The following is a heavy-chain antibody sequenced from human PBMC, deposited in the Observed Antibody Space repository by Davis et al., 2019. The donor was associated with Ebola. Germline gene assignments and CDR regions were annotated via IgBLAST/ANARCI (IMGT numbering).Heavy chain of an antibody. CDR1: GDSMSDYY. CDR3: ATTPRYSGYGPYFHY. CDR2: IYYSGTT. J-gene: IGHJ4*02. V-gene: IGHV4-59*01. Sequence: SETLSLTCTVSGDSMSDYYYNWIRQPPGRGLEWIGNIYYSGTTNLNPSLKSRVSISGDTSKSQFFLRLNSVTAADTALYFCATTPRYSGYGPYFHYWGQGALVTVSS. D-gene: IGHD5-12*01.